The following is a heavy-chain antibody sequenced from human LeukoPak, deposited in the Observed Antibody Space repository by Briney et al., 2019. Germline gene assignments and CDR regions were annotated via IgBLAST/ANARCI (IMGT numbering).Heavy chain of an antibody. CDR1: TFSISSGYY. V-gene: IGHV4-38-2*02. D-gene: IGHD3-22*01. J-gene: IGHJ6*03. CDR2: IYRTGST. CDR3: ARYYYDSSGYAIYYYYMDV. Sequence: PSETLSLTCTVSTFSISSGYYWGWIRQPPGKGLEWIGSIYRTGSTDYNPSLKSRVTISVDTSKNLFSLNLTSVTAADTALYYCARYYYDSSGYAIYYYYMDVWGKGTTVTISS.